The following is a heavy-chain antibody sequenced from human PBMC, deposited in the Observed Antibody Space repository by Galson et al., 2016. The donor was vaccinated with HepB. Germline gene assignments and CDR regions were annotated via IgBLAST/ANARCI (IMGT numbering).Heavy chain of an antibody. CDR2: IYYSGTT. J-gene: IGHJ4*02. Sequence: ETLSLTCAVSSDSLSTFYWSWIRQSPGKGLEWIGHIYYSGTTAYNPSLKSRVTISVDTSKNQFSLRLSSVTAADTAVYYCARERSGVISGRLDSWGQGILVTVSS. D-gene: IGHD2-21*01. CDR3: ARERSGVISGRLDS. CDR1: SDSLSTFY. V-gene: IGHV4-59*01.